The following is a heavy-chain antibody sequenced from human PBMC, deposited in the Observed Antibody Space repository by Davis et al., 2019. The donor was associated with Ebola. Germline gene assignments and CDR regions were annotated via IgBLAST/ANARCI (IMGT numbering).Heavy chain of an antibody. CDR3: ARGRSITGTTTDY. D-gene: IGHD1-7*01. CDR1: GFTFSSYG. CDR2: IWYDGSNK. V-gene: IGHV3-33*01. Sequence: GESLKISCAASGFTFSSYGMHWVRQAPGKGLEWVAVIWYDGSNKYYADSVKGRFTISRDNSKNTLYLQMNSLRAEDTAVYYCARGRSITGTTTDYWGQGTLVTVSS. J-gene: IGHJ4*02.